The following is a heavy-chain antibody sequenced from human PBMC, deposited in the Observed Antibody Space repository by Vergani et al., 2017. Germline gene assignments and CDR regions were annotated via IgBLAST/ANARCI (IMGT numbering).Heavy chain of an antibody. CDR2: MFHTAED. J-gene: IGHJ5*01. Sequence: QIQLQESGPGLVKPSETLSLTCSVSGDSISRGFYWAWIRQTPEKGLEWIGGMFHTAEDSNSPSLQSRLAFSMETSKNHFSLQLTSVTAADTAVYFCGVIMVRSPRPDNWFDSWGRGTLVTVSS. V-gene: IGHV4-38-2*02. CDR3: GVIMVRSPRPDNWFDS. D-gene: IGHD3-10*01. CDR1: GDSISRGFY.